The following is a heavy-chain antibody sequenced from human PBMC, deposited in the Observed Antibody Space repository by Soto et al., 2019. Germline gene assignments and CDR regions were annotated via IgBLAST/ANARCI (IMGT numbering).Heavy chain of an antibody. CDR1: GFTFSDYY. CDR2: MGSSGTND. V-gene: IGHV3-11*01. CDR3: ATSRVFDF. J-gene: IGHJ4*02. Sequence: QVQLVESGGGLVRPGGSLRLACAASGFTFSDYYMSWIRQSPGKGLEWLALMGSSGTNDFYADSVKGLFNISRDNAKNSLFLQMNSLKAEDTAVNYCATSRVFDFWGLGTLVSVSS.